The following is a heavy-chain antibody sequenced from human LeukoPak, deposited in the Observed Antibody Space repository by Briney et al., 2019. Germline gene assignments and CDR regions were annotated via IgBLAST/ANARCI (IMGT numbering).Heavy chain of an antibody. CDR3: ASRKIVVAPAANLMTDY. CDR1: GGSISSSSYY. J-gene: IGHJ4*02. V-gene: IGHV4-39*01. CDR2: IYYSGST. D-gene: IGHD2-2*01. Sequence: PSETLSLTCTVSGGSISSSSYYWGWIRQPPGKGLEWIGSIYYSGSTYYNPSLKSRVTISVDTSKNKFSLKLSSVTAADTAVYYCASRKIVVAPAANLMTDYWGQGTLVTVSS.